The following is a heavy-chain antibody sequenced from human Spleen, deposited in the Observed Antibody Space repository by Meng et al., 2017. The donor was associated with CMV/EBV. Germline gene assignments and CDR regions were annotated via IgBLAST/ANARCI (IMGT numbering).Heavy chain of an antibody. CDR2: INSDGSST. CDR1: GFTFSNYW. J-gene: IGHJ4*02. Sequence: GGSLRLSCAASGFTFSNYWMHWVRQGPGKGLVWVSRINSDGSSTSYADSVKGRFTISRDNAKNTLYLQMNSLRAEETAVYYCARASGYYRSSWYYFDYWGQGTLVTVSS. V-gene: IGHV3-74*01. CDR3: ARASGYYRSSWYYFDY. D-gene: IGHD6-13*01.